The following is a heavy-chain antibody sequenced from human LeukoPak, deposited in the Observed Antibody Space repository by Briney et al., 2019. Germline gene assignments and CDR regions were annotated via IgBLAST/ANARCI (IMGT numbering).Heavy chain of an antibody. J-gene: IGHJ4*02. Sequence: GGSLRLSCAASGSTFSIYAMSWVSQAPGKGLEWVSALSGSGGTAYYADSVKGRFTISRDNSKNTLYLQMNSLRAEDTAVYYCAKGLGYCSSTSCPLDYWGQGTLVTVSS. CDR1: GSTFSIYA. V-gene: IGHV3-23*01. D-gene: IGHD2-2*01. CDR2: LSGSGGTA. CDR3: AKGLGYCSSTSCPLDY.